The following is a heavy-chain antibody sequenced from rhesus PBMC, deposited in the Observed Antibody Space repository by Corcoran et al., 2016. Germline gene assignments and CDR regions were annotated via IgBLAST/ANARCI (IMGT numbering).Heavy chain of an antibody. CDR1: GGSIRSNY. V-gene: IGHV4-173*01. Sequence: QLQLQESCPGLVKPSETLSLTCSVSGGSIRSNYLIWFRHPPGKGLEWIGRISGSGGSTDYNPSLKSRVTISTDTSKNQFSLKLSSVTTADTAVYYCARDREETVMGNWGQGVLVTVSS. D-gene: IGHD3-34*01. J-gene: IGHJ4*01. CDR2: ISGSGGST. CDR3: ARDREETVMGN.